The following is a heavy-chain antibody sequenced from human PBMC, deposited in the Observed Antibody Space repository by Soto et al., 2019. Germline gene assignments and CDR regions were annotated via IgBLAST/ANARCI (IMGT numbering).Heavy chain of an antibody. CDR3: ARNYYDSSGIKDDAFDI. CDR1: GGSISSGGYY. J-gene: IGHJ3*02. Sequence: SETLSLTCTVSGGSISSGGYYWSWIRQHPGKGLEWIGYIYYSGSTYYNPSLKSRVTISVDTSKNQFSLKLSSVTAADTAVYYCARNYYDSSGIKDDAFDIWXQGTMVTVSS. V-gene: IGHV4-31*03. CDR2: IYYSGST. D-gene: IGHD3-22*01.